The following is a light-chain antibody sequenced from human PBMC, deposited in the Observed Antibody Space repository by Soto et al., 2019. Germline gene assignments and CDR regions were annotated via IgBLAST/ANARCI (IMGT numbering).Light chain of an antibody. J-gene: IGKJ1*01. CDR3: QQLNSYPRT. CDR2: AAS. V-gene: IGKV1-9*01. CDR1: QGISSY. Sequence: DIPLTQSPSFLSASVGDRVTITCRASQGISSYFAWYQQKPGKAPKLLIYAASTLQSGVPSRFSGSGSATEFTLTISSLQPEDFATYYCQQLNSYPRTFGQGTKVEIK.